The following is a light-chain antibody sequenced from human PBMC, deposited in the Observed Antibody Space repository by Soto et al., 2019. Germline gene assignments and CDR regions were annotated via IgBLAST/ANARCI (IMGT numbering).Light chain of an antibody. CDR2: GAS. CDR3: QQYGNSPPYT. V-gene: IGKV3-20*01. CDR1: QSVSSSY. Sequence: EIVLTQSPGTLSLSPGGRATLSCRASQSVSSSYLAWYQQKPGQAPRVLIYGASSRATGIPDRFSGSGSGTDFTLTISRLEPEDFAVYYCQQYGNSPPYTFGQGTKLEIK. J-gene: IGKJ2*01.